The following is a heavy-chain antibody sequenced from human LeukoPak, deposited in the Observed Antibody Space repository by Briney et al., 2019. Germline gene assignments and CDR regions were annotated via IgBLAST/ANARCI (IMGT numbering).Heavy chain of an antibody. CDR2: ISYDGSNK. J-gene: IGHJ4*02. V-gene: IGHV3-30*18. D-gene: IGHD3-22*01. Sequence: GRSLRLSCAASGFTFSSYGMHWVRQAPGKGLEWVAVISYDGSNKYYADSVKGRFTISRDNSKNTLYLQMNSLRAEDTAVYYCAKERRYYDSSGYYYGVLDYWGQGTLVTVSS. CDR1: GFTFSSYG. CDR3: AKERRYYDSSGYYYGVLDY.